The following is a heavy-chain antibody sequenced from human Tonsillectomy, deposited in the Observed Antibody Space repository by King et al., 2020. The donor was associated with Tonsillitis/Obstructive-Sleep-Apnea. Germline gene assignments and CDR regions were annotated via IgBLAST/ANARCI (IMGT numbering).Heavy chain of an antibody. D-gene: IGHD2-2*01. J-gene: IGHJ3*01. CDR2: IKQDGSGQ. CDR3: AWDGGYCSSTNCYDAFDV. CDR1: GFTFSRYW. V-gene: IGHV3-7*04. Sequence: VQLVESGGGLVQPGGSLRLFCALSGFTFSRYWMTWVRQSPGKGLEWVATIKQDGSGQNYLDSVRGRFTIPRDNAKNSLYLQMTSLRAEDTAVYYCAWDGGYCSSTNCYDAFDVWGQGTMVTVSS.